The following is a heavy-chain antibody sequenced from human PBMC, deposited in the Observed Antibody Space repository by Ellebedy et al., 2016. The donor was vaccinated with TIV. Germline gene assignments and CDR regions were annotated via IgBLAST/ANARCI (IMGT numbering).Heavy chain of an antibody. CDR3: ARVGGKAPEWLGAFDI. J-gene: IGHJ3*02. D-gene: IGHD3-3*01. V-gene: IGHV3-53*01. CDR1: GFTVSSNY. Sequence: PGGSLRLSCAASGFTVSSNYMSWVRQAPGKGLEWVSVIYSGGSTYYADSVKGRFTISRDNSKNTLYLQMNSLRAEDTAVYYCARVGGKAPEWLGAFDIWGQGTMVTVSS. CDR2: IYSGGST.